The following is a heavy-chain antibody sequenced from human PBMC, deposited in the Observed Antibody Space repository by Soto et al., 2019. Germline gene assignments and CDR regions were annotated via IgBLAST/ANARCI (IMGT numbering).Heavy chain of an antibody. CDR2: ISSSSTYI. Sequence: EVQLVESGGGLVKPGGSLRLSCAASGFTFSSYSMNWVRQAPGKGLEWVSSISSSSTYIYYADSVKGRFTISRDNATNSLYLQMNSLRAADTAVYYCARDRGSYSYYYSGMDVWGQGTTVTVSS. D-gene: IGHD1-26*01. V-gene: IGHV3-21*01. J-gene: IGHJ6*02. CDR1: GFTFSSYS. CDR3: ARDRGSYSYYYSGMDV.